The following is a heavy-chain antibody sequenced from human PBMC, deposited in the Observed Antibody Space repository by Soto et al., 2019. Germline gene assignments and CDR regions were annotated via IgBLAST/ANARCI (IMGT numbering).Heavy chain of an antibody. CDR3: ARDLGVGSGYDYFDY. CDR2: ISSSSSYI. V-gene: IGHV3-21*01. D-gene: IGHD5-12*01. CDR1: GFTFSSYS. J-gene: IGHJ4*02. Sequence: GGSLRLSCAASGFTFSSYSMNWVRQAPGKGLEWVSSISSSSSYIYYADSVKGRFTISRDNAKNSLYLQMNSLRAEDTAVYYCARDLGVGSGYDYFDYWGQGTLVTVSS.